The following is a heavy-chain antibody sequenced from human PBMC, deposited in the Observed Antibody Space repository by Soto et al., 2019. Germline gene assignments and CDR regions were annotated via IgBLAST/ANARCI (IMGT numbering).Heavy chain of an antibody. V-gene: IGHV3-11*01. CDR3: ARVLYGSGTNWFDP. CDR2: ISISGTSV. CDR1: GFTFSDYY. Sequence: QVQLVESGGGLVKPGGSLRLSCTASGFTFSDYYMGGIRQVPGEGLEYMSYISISGTSVYYADSVKGRFTISRDNTRNSLYLQMNSLSAEDTAMYYCARVLYGSGTNWFDPWGQGALVTVSS. J-gene: IGHJ5*02. D-gene: IGHD3-10*01.